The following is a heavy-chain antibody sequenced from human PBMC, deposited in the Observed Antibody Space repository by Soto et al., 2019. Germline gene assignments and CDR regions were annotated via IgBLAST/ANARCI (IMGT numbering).Heavy chain of an antibody. Sequence: PSETLSLTCAVYGGSFSGYDWSWIRQPPGKGLEWIGEINHSGSTNYNPSLKSRVTISVDTSKNQFSLKLSSVTAADTAVYYCARAALRYCSGGSCNDYWGQGTLVTVSS. D-gene: IGHD2-15*01. CDR2: INHSGST. CDR1: GGSFSGYD. CDR3: ARAALRYCSGGSCNDY. J-gene: IGHJ4*02. V-gene: IGHV4-34*01.